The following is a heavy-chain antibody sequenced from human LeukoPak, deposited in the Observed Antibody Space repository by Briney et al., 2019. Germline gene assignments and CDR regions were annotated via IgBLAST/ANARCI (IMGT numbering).Heavy chain of an antibody. CDR1: GGSLSNYY. Sequence: PSETLSLTCTVSGGSLSNYYWSWIRQPPGKGPEWMGYRYHSGSSNYNPSLKGRVTISVDTSKNQFSLKLTSVTAADTAVYYCARGKLDAFDIWGQGTMVTVSS. CDR3: ARGKLDAFDI. V-gene: IGHV4-59*01. CDR2: RYHSGSS. J-gene: IGHJ3*02. D-gene: IGHD3-10*01.